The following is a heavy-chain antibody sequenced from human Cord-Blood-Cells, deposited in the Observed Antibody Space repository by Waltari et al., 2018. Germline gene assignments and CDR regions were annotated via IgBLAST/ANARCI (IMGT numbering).Heavy chain of an antibody. D-gene: IGHD3-3*01. Sequence: QVQLVQSGSELKKPGASAKVSCKASGYTFTSYAMNWVRQAPGQGLEWIGWINTNTGNPTYAQGFTGRFVFSLDTSVSTAYLQISSLKAEDTAVYYCATLYYDFWSGYQNFDYWGQGTLVTVSS. V-gene: IGHV7-4-1*02. CDR1: GYTFTSYA. J-gene: IGHJ4*02. CDR3: ATLYYDFWSGYQNFDY. CDR2: INTNTGNP.